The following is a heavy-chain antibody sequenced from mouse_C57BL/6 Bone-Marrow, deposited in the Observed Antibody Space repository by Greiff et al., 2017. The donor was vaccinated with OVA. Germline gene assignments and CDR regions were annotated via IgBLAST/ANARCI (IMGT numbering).Heavy chain of an antibody. J-gene: IGHJ4*01. D-gene: IGHD1-1*01. CDR2: IDPSDSYT. CDR3: AIYYYGSIYAMDY. Sequence: VQLQQPGAELVRPGTSVKLSCKASGYTFTSYWMHWVKQRPGQGLEWIGVIDPSDSYTNYNQKFKGKATLTVDTSSSTAYMQLSSLTSEDSAVYYCAIYYYGSIYAMDYWGQGTSVTVSS. V-gene: IGHV1-59*01. CDR1: GYTFTSYW.